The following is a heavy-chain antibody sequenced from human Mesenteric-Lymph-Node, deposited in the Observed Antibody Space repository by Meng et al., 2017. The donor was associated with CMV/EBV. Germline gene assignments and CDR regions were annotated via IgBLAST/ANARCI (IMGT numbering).Heavy chain of an antibody. J-gene: IGHJ4*02. Sequence: ASVKVSCKASGYTFTGYYMHWVRQAPGEGLEWMGWINPNSGATKYARNFQGRVTMTRDTFISTTYMELSRLRSDDTAMYYCARGDWTTVTTKRLWDYWGQGTLVTVSS. CDR1: GYTFTGYY. CDR3: ARGDWTTVTTKRLWDY. D-gene: IGHD4-17*01. V-gene: IGHV1-2*02. CDR2: INPNSGAT.